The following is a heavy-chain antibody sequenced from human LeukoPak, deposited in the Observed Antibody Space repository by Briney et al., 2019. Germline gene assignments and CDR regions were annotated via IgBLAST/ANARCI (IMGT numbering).Heavy chain of an antibody. V-gene: IGHV3-23*01. Sequence: GGSLRLSCAASGFTFTSYPMSWFRQAPGKGLDWVSAISGIGGSTYYADSVKGRFTISRDNSKNTLYLQMNSLRAEDTAVYYCAKDSSGSWYHYYYYGMDVWGQGTTVTVSS. CDR2: ISGIGGST. J-gene: IGHJ6*02. CDR1: GFTFTSYP. D-gene: IGHD6-13*01. CDR3: AKDSSGSWYHYYYYGMDV.